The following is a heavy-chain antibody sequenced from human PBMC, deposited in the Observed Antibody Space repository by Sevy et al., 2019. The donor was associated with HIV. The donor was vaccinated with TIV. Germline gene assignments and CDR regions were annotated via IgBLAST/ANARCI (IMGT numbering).Heavy chain of an antibody. D-gene: IGHD3-22*01. V-gene: IGHV1-18*01. Sequence: ASVKVSCQASGYTFSNYGVTWVRQAPGQGLEWMGWISGYNGNTKYAQKFQDSVIMTTDTATSTAYMELRSLRSDDTAVHYCVRDESFSLIVVDPDYWGQGTLVTVSS. CDR1: GYTFSNYG. J-gene: IGHJ4*02. CDR3: VRDESFSLIVVDPDY. CDR2: ISGYNGNT.